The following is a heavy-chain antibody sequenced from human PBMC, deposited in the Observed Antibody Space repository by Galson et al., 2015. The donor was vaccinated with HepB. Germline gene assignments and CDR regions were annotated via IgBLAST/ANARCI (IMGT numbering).Heavy chain of an antibody. V-gene: IGHV5-10-1*01. J-gene: IGHJ4*02. D-gene: IGHD3-22*01. CDR2: IDPSDSYT. Sequence: QSGAEVKKPGESLRISCKGSGYSFTSYWISWVRQMPGKGLEWMGRIDPSDSYTNYSPSFQGHVTISVDKSISTAYLQWSSLKASDTAMYYCARHVSSYYDTGGSTIPGGWRWGQGTLVTVSS. CDR3: ARHVSSYYDTGGSTIPGGWR. CDR1: GYSFTSYW.